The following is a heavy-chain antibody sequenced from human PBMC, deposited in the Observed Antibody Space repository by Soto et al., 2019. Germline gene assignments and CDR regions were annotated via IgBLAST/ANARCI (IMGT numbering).Heavy chain of an antibody. CDR1: GFTFSSYG. CDR2: IWYDGSNK. J-gene: IGHJ6*02. D-gene: IGHD3-10*01. Sequence: QVQLVESGGGVVQPGRSLRLSCAASGFTFSSYGMHWVRQAPGKGLEWVAVIWYDGSNKYYADSVKGRFTSSKDNSKNTLELQMNSLRAEDTAAYYCARGNTMVRGVIIPSGYYYYGMDVWGQGTTVTVSS. V-gene: IGHV3-33*01. CDR3: ARGNTMVRGVIIPSGYYYYGMDV.